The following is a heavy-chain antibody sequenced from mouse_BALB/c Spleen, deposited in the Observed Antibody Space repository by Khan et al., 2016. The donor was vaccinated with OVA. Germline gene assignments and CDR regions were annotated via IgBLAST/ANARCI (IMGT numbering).Heavy chain of an antibody. CDR1: GFTFSSYS. Sequence: EVELVESGGDLVKPGGSLKLSCAASGFTFSSYSMSWVRQTPDKRLEWVATISSGGDYTYYPESVKGRFTISRDDAKKPLCLQMSSLKSEETAMYYCARHLTGSFAYWGQGTLVTVSA. CDR2: ISSGGDYT. J-gene: IGHJ3*01. D-gene: IGHD4-1*01. V-gene: IGHV5-6*01. CDR3: ARHLTGSFAY.